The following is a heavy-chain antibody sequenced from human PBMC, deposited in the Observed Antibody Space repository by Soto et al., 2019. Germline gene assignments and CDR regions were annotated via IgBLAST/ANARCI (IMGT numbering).Heavy chain of an antibody. V-gene: IGHV3-23*01. Sequence: EVQLLESGGGLVQRGGSQRLSCAASGYPVRSYVMSWVRQAPGKGLEWVAGISGGGSNTFYADSVKGRFTISRDNSKNTLLLQMNSLGAEDTAVYYCAKDSNKYSSSLRGRYFDYWGQGIGVTVSS. J-gene: IGHJ4*02. CDR2: ISGGGSNT. CDR1: GYPVRSYV. D-gene: IGHD4-4*01. CDR3: AKDSNKYSSSLRGRYFDY.